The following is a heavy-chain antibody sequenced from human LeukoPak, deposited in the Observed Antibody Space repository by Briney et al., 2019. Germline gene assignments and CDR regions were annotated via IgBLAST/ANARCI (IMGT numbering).Heavy chain of an antibody. J-gene: IGHJ6*02. CDR3: ARGGGLDV. D-gene: IGHD3-16*01. V-gene: IGHV3-7*03. CDR1: GFTFSSYW. CDR2: INHNGNVN. Sequence: GGSLRLSCAASGFTFSSYWMNWARQAPGKGVEWVASINHNGNVNYYVDSVKGRFTISRDNAKNSLYLQMSNLRAEDTAVYFCARGGGLDVWGQGATVTVSS.